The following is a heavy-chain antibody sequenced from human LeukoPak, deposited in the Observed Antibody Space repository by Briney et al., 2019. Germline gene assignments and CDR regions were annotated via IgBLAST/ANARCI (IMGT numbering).Heavy chain of an antibody. CDR3: AKDYDFWSGYPYPYYFDY. D-gene: IGHD3-3*01. CDR1: GFTFSSYA. CDR2: ISGSGDNT. J-gene: IGHJ4*02. Sequence: GGSLRLSCAASGFTFSSYAMSWVRQVPGKGLEWVSVISGSGDNTYYADSVKGRFTISRDNSKNTLYLQMNSLRAEDTAVYYCAKDYDFWSGYPYPYYFDYWGQGTLVTVSS. V-gene: IGHV3-23*01.